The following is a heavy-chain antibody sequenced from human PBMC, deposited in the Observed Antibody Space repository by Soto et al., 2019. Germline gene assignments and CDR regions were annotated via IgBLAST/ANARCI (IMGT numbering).Heavy chain of an antibody. CDR1: GFTFSSNA. J-gene: IGHJ3*01. V-gene: IGHV3-23*01. D-gene: IGHD2-8*01. CDR2: ISGGGGST. CDR3: AKGGGVRVIDDFDV. Sequence: EVQLLESGGDLVQPGGSLRLSCAASGFTFSSNAMSWVRQAPGKGLEWVSSISGGGGSTYYADSVKGRFTISRDNSKNTLFLQMNSLRAEDTAVYYCAKGGGVRVIDDFDVWGQGTLVTVSS.